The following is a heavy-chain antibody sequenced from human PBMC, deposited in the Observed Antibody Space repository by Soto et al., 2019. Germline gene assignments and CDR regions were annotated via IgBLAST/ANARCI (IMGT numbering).Heavy chain of an antibody. CDR1: GGSTSSDNY. J-gene: IGHJ4*02. V-gene: IGHV4-30-4*01. CDR2: IYYSGNT. Sequence: QVQLQESGPGLVKPSQTLSLTCTVSGGSTSSDNYWSWFRQPPGKGLGWIGHIYYSGNTDYNPSLKSRLAISIDTSKNQFSLKLSSVTAADTAVYFCAREGGESSDGLYYFDSWGQGSLVTVSS. D-gene: IGHD3-16*01. CDR3: AREGGESSDGLYYFDS.